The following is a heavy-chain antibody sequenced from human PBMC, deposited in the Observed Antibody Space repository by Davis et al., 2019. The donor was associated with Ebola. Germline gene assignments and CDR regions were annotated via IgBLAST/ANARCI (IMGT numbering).Heavy chain of an antibody. Sequence: GESLKISCAASGFTFSVYYMSWIRQAPGKGPEWVSSISSSASYKNYADSVKGRFTISRDDAKKSLYLQMNSLRAEDTAVYYCARDLRGSYQFDYWGQGTLVTVSS. CDR2: ISSSASYK. CDR3: ARDLRGSYQFDY. J-gene: IGHJ4*02. CDR1: GFTFSVYY. D-gene: IGHD1-26*01. V-gene: IGHV3-11*06.